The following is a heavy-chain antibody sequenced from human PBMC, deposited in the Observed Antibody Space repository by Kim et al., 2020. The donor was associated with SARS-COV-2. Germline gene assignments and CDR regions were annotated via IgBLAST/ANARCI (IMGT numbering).Heavy chain of an antibody. D-gene: IGHD2-2*01. J-gene: IGHJ6*02. V-gene: IGHV4-59*01. Sequence: YNPALQSRVTISVDMYKNQFSLKLNAVTAADTAVYYCANVEYRLLGGMDVWGQGTTVTVSS. CDR3: ANVEYRLLGGMDV.